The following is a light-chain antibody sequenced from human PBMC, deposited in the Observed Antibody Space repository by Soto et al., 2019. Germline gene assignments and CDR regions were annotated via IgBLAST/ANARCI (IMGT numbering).Light chain of an antibody. J-gene: IGKJ1*01. V-gene: IGKV3-20*01. CDR3: QQYGSSPKT. CDR2: GAY. Sequence: IVLTQSPATLSLSPGERATPSCRASQNVNSNLAWYQQKPGQPPRLLIYGAYTRATGVPARFSGSGSGTEFTLTISRLEPEDFAVYYCQQYGSSPKTFGQGTKVDIK. CDR1: QNVNSN.